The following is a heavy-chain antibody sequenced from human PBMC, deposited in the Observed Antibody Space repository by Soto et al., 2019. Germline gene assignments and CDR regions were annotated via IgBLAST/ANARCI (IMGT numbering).Heavy chain of an antibody. D-gene: IGHD3-10*01. CDR2: IYSSGIT. Sequence: QVQLQESGPGLVKPSETLSLTCVVSGGSISPFFWSWIRQPPGKGLEWIGHIYSSGITNYNPSLKSRVSMSVETSRDQISLKLNSVPPADTAVYYWASAYYGSGSYLTVWGLGTIVIVSS. CDR3: ASAYYGSGSYLTV. J-gene: IGHJ3*01. CDR1: GGSISPFF. V-gene: IGHV4-59*01.